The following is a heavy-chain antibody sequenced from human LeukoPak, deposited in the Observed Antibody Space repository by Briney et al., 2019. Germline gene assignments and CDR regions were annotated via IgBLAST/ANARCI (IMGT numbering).Heavy chain of an antibody. CDR2: ISGSGDRT. CDR3: AKYGYSLGVNDAFDI. D-gene: IGHD5-18*01. V-gene: IGHV3-23*01. J-gene: IGHJ3*02. CDR1: GFTFGTYA. Sequence: GSLRLSCAASGFTFGTYAMNWVRQAPGKGLEWVSGISGSGDRTDYADSVKGRFTISRDNSKNTLYVQMNSLRAEDTAVYYCAKYGYSLGVNDAFDIWGQGTMVTVSS.